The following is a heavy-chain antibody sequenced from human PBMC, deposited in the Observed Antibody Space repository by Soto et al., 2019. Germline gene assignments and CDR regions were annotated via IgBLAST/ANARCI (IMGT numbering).Heavy chain of an antibody. CDR1: GFTFSSYA. CDR2: ISGSGGST. V-gene: IGHV3-23*01. J-gene: IGHJ6*02. Sequence: GGSLRLSCAASGFTFSSYAMSWVRQAPGKGLEWVSAISGSGGSTYYADSVKGRFTISRDNSKNTLYLQMNSLRAEDTAVYYCAKDDDDFWSGYYTTNYYGMDVWGQGTTVTVSS. CDR3: AKDDDDFWSGYYTTNYYGMDV. D-gene: IGHD3-3*01.